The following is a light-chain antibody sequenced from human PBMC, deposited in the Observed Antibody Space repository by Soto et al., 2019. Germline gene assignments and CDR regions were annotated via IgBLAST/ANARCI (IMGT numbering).Light chain of an antibody. CDR3: QQRTNWPPMYT. V-gene: IGKV3-11*01. CDR2: DAS. Sequence: EIVLTQSPATLSLSPGERATLSCRASQSVSTFLAWYQQKPGQAPRLLIYDASTRATGIPARFSGSGSGTDFTLTISSLEPEDFATYYCQQRTNWPPMYTFGQGTKLEIK. CDR1: QSVSTF. J-gene: IGKJ2*01.